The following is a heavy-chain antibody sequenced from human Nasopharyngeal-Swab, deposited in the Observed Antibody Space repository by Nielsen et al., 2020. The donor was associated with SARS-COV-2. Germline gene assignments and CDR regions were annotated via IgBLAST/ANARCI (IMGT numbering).Heavy chain of an antibody. J-gene: IGHJ4*02. Sequence: GESLKISCAASGFIFSASAIHWVRQASGKGLEWVGRIGDKDHNYATTYGASVPGRFTISRYDSKNTAFLQMDSLKTEDTALYYCTTDFYFDYWGQGTLVTVSS. CDR1: GFIFSASA. CDR3: TTDFYFDY. V-gene: IGHV3-73*01. CDR2: IGDKDHNYAT.